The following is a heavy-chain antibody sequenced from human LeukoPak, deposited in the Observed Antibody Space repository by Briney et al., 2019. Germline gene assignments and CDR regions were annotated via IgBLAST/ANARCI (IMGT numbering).Heavy chain of an antibody. J-gene: IGHJ5*02. CDR2: IYYSGST. D-gene: IGHD3-22*01. CDR3: ASGYYDSSGYPS. V-gene: IGHV4-59*01. Sequence: SETLSLTCTVSGGSTSSYYWSWIRQPPGKGLEWIGYIYYSGSTNYNPSLKSRVTISVDTSKNQFSLKLSSVTAADTAVYYCASGYYDSSGYPSWGQGTLVTVSS. CDR1: GGSTSSYY.